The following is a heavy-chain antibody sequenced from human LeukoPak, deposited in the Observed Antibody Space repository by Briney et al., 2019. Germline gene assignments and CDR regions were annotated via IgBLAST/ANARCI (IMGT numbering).Heavy chain of an antibody. CDR3: AKHSGTYYGFEY. Sequence: GGSLRLSCAASGFTFSTYAMSWVRQAPGRGLELVSAVDSTGGSTYYTDSVKGRFTISRDNSKNTLYLQMNSLRAEDTAIYYCAKHSGTYYGFEYWGQGTLVTVSS. D-gene: IGHD1-26*01. J-gene: IGHJ4*02. CDR1: GFTFSTYA. V-gene: IGHV3-23*01. CDR2: VDSTGGST.